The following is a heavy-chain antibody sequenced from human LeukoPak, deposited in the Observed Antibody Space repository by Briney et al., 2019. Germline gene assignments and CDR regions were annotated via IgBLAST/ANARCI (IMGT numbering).Heavy chain of an antibody. Sequence: SETLSLTCTVSGGSISSSSYYWGWIRQPPGKGLEWIGSIYYSGSTYYNPSLKSRVTISVDTSKNQFSLKLSSVTAADTAVYYCARVHLYYYYMDVWGKGTTVTVSS. CDR2: IYYSGST. CDR1: GGSISSSSYY. CDR3: ARVHLYYYYMDV. J-gene: IGHJ6*03. V-gene: IGHV4-39*07.